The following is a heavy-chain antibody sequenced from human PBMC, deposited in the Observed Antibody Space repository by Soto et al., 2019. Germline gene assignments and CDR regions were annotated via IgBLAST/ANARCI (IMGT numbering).Heavy chain of an antibody. J-gene: IGHJ5*02. Sequence: SETLSLTCTVSGGSISSSSYYWGWIRQPPGKGLEWIGSIYYSGNTYYNPSLKSRVTISVDTSKNQFSLKLSSVTAEDTAVYYCAREYDILNWFDPWGQGTLVTVSS. CDR2: IYYSGNT. CDR1: GGSISSSSYY. D-gene: IGHD3-9*01. CDR3: AREYDILNWFDP. V-gene: IGHV4-39*02.